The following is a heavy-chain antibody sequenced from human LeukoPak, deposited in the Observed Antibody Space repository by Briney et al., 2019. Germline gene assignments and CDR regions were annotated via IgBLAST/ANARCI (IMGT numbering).Heavy chain of an antibody. CDR3: ARVVQGPYSSXXGXDY. J-gene: IGHJ4*02. CDR1: GYTFTGYY. Sequence: ASVKVSCKASGYTFTGYYMHWVRQAPGQGLEWMGRINPNSGGTNYAQKFQGRVTMTRDTSISTAYMELSRLRSDDTAVYYCARVVQGPYSSXXGXDYWGQXXXVXXSS. CDR2: INPNSGGT. V-gene: IGHV1-2*06. D-gene: IGHD6-6*01.